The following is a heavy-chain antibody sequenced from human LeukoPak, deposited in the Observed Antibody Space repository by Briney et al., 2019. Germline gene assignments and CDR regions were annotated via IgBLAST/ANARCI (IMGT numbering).Heavy chain of an antibody. CDR2: ISGSGGST. V-gene: IGHV3-23*01. CDR1: GFTFSSYG. Sequence: GGSLRLPCAASGFTFSSYGMSWVRQAPGKGLEWVSAISGSGGSTYYADSVKGRFTISRDNSKNTLYLQMNSLRAEDTAVYYCARGPGLAVTGTDWGQGTLVTVSS. D-gene: IGHD6-19*01. J-gene: IGHJ4*02. CDR3: ARGPGLAVTGTD.